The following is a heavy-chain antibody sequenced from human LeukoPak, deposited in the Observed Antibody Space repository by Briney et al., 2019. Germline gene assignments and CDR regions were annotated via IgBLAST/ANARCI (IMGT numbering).Heavy chain of an antibody. J-gene: IGHJ4*02. CDR3: ARDLAVTPSIITFGGVIKYYFDY. CDR1: GGTFSSYA. V-gene: IGHV1-8*02. D-gene: IGHD3-16*02. CDR2: MNPNSGNT. Sequence: VASVKVSCKASGGTFSSYAISWVRQATGQGLEWMGWMNPNSGNTGYAQKFQGRVTLTRDMSTSTDYLELSSLRSEDTAVYYCARDLAVTPSIITFGGVIKYYFDYWGQGTLVTVSS.